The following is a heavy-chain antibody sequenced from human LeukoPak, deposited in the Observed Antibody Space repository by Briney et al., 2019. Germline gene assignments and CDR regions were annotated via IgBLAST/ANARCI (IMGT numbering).Heavy chain of an antibody. V-gene: IGHV1-2*02. Sequence: SVTVSFMGSGYTFIDHYIHWLGPPGGQEGDGMGWINSNNGGTNYAQKSQGRVTMTTDTSIYTAYTQLSRLRSDDTAMYYCAREEQLALTLYYWGQGTPVTVSS. D-gene: IGHD6-13*01. CDR2: INSNNGGT. CDR3: AREEQLALTLYY. J-gene: IGHJ4*02. CDR1: GYTFIDHY.